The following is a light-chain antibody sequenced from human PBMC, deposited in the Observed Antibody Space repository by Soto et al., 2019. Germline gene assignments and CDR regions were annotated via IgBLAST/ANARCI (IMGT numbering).Light chain of an antibody. V-gene: IGKV1-12*01. CDR3: QQYYTSPYT. CDR2: AAS. CDR1: QGISSW. J-gene: IGKJ2*01. Sequence: DIQMTQSPSSVSAYVGDRVTITCRATQGISSWLAWYQQKPGKAPKLLIYAASSLQTGVPSRFSGSGSGTDFTLTISSLQAEDVAVYYCQQYYTSPYTFGQGTKVEIK.